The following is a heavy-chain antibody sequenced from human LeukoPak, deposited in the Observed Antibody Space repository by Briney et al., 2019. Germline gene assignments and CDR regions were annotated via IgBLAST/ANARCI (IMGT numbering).Heavy chain of an antibody. Sequence: GGSLRLSCAASGFTFSSYGMHWVRQAPGKGLEWVAVISYDGSNKYYADSVKGRFTISRDNSKNTLYLQMNSLRAEDTAVYYCAKEGGLRPYYFDYWGQGTLVTVSS. D-gene: IGHD4-17*01. CDR3: AKEGGLRPYYFDY. CDR1: GFTFSSYG. V-gene: IGHV3-30*18. J-gene: IGHJ4*02. CDR2: ISYDGSNK.